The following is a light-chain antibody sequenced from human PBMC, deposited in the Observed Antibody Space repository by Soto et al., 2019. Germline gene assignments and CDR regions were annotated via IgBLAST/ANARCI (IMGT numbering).Light chain of an antibody. CDR2: EVS. J-gene: IGLJ2*01. CDR3: SSYAGSNTVV. Sequence: QSALTQPPSASGSPGQSVTISCTGTSSDVGGYNYVSWYQQHPGKAPKLMIYEVSKRPSGVPDRFSGSKSGNTASLTVSGLQADDEADYYCSSYAGSNTVVFGGGTKVTV. V-gene: IGLV2-8*01. CDR1: SSDVGGYNY.